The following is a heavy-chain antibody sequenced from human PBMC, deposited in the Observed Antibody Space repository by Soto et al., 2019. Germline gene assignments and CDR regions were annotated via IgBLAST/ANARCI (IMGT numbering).Heavy chain of an antibody. V-gene: IGHV1-18*01. CDR2: ISAYNGNT. CDR3: ARVPGWAYYYMDV. D-gene: IGHD2-2*01. CDR1: GYTFTTYG. Sequence: ASVKVSCKASGYTFTTYGITWVRQAPGQGLECKGWISAYNGNTNYAQKLQGRVTMTTDTSTSTAYMELRSLRSDDTAVYYCARVPGWAYYYMDVWGKGTTVTVSS. J-gene: IGHJ6*03.